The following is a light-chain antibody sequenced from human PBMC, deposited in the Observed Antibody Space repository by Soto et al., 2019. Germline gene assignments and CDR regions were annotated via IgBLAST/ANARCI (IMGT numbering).Light chain of an antibody. Sequence: QSVLTQPPSVSAAPGQKVTISCSGSSPNIGNNIVSWYQQLPGTAPKLLIYEDNKRPSGIPDRFSGSKSGTSATLGITGLQTGDEAEYYCGSWDSSLTGGVFGGGTTLTVL. CDR1: SPNIGNNI. J-gene: IGLJ2*01. V-gene: IGLV1-51*02. CDR2: EDN. CDR3: GSWDSSLTGGV.